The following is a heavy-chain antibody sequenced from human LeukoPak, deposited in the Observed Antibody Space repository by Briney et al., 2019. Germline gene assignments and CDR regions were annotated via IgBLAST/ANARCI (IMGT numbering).Heavy chain of an antibody. Sequence: GGSLRLSCAASGFILSNAWMSWVRQAPRKGLEWVGRIKSKSDGGTTDYAAPVKGRFSISRDDSKNTLYLQLNSLKTEDTAVYYCCTEQLWSFNSDYWGQGTLVTVSS. J-gene: IGHJ4*02. V-gene: IGHV3-15*01. CDR2: IKSKSDGGTT. CDR3: CTEQLWSFNSDY. D-gene: IGHD5-18*01. CDR1: GFILSNAW.